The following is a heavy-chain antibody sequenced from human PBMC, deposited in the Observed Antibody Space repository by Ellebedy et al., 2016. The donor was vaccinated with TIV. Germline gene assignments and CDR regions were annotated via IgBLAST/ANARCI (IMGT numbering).Heavy chain of an antibody. J-gene: IGHJ6*02. CDR2: INQDGSEK. CDR1: GLTFSSYT. V-gene: IGHV3-7*03. Sequence: PGGSLRLSCAASGLTFSSYTMSWDRQAPGKGLEWVANINQDGSEKNYVDSVKGRFTISRDNAKNSLYLQMNSLRAEDTAVYYCARGWFGVYSGTDVWGQGTTVTVSS. CDR3: ARGWFGVYSGTDV. D-gene: IGHD3-10*01.